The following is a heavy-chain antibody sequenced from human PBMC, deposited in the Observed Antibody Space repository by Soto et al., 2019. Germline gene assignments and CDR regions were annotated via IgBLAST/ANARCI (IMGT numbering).Heavy chain of an antibody. CDR1: GYTFTSHG. CDR2: ISTYNGKT. D-gene: IGHD3-10*02. J-gene: IGHJ4*02. CDR3: ARDDIGLTMSV. V-gene: IGHV1-18*01. Sequence: QDQLVQSGGEVKKPGASVKVSCKTSGYTFTSHGISWVRQAPGQGLEWMGWISTYNGKTDYAQKFQGRITMTADTRTSTAYMEVRSLRSDDTAIYYCARDDIGLTMSVWGQGTLVTVSS.